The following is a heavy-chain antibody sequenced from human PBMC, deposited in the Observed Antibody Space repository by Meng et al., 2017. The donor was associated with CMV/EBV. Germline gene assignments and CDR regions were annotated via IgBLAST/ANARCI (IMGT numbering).Heavy chain of an antibody. CDR3: QLVRQAMDY. CDR2: ISSSSSYI. CDR1: GFTFSSYS. Sequence: GESLKISCAASGFTFSSYSMNWVRQAPGKGLEWVSSISSSSSYIYYADSVKGRFTISRDNAKNSLYLQMNSLRAEETAVYYCQLVRQAMDYWGQGTLVTVSS. D-gene: IGHD6-13*01. V-gene: IGHV3-21*01. J-gene: IGHJ4*02.